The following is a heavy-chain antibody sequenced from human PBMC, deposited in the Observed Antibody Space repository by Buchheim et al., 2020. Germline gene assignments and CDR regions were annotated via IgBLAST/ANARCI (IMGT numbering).Heavy chain of an antibody. CDR1: GFTFSSYG. CDR2: ISYDGSNK. Sequence: QVQLVESGGGVVQPGRSLRLSCAASGFTFSSYGMHWVRQAPGKGLEWVAVISYDGSNKYYADSVKGRFTISRDNSKNTLYLQMNSLRAEDTAVYYCAKEGVGYCSGGSCSYFDYWGQGTL. J-gene: IGHJ4*02. CDR3: AKEGVGYCSGGSCSYFDY. D-gene: IGHD2-15*01. V-gene: IGHV3-30*18.